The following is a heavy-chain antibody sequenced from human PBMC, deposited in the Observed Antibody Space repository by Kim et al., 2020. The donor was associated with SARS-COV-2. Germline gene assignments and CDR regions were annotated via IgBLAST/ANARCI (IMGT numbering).Heavy chain of an antibody. CDR2: T. V-gene: IGHV4-4*02. Sequence: TNYNPSLKIRVTISVDKSKNHFSLNLNSVTAADTAVYYCSGSSGWYRLDYWGQGTLVTVSS. D-gene: IGHD6-19*01. CDR3: SGSSGWYRLDY. J-gene: IGHJ4*02.